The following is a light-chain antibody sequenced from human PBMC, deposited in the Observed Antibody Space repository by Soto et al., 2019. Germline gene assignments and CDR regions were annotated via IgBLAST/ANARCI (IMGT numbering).Light chain of an antibody. CDR1: QSVTSNY. Sequence: EIVLTQSPGTLSLSPGERATLSCGASQSVTSNYLAWYQQKPGQAPRLLICGASIRVKGIPDRFSGSGSGTEFTLTISSLQPDDFATYYCQQYNDYSPWTFGQGTKVDIK. V-gene: IGKV3-20*01. CDR3: QQYNDYSPWT. J-gene: IGKJ1*01. CDR2: GAS.